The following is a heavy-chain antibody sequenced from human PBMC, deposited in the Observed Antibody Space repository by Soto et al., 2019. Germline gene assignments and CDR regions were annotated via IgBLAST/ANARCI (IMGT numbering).Heavy chain of an antibody. CDR3: ARHGQWLVTGYFYYGMDV. CDR2: IYYSGST. J-gene: IGHJ6*02. Sequence: SVTLSLTSSVSGGTIVDLGCSWIRQPPGKGLEWIGYIYYSGSTNYNPSLKSRVTISVDTSKNQFSLKLSSVTAADTAVYYCARHGQWLVTGYFYYGMDVWGQGTTVTVSS. V-gene: IGHV4-59*08. D-gene: IGHD6-19*01. CDR1: GGTIVDLG.